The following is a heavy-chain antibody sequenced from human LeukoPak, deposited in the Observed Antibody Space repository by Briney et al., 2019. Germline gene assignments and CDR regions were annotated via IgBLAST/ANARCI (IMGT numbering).Heavy chain of an antibody. J-gene: IGHJ4*02. D-gene: IGHD6-13*01. V-gene: IGHV3-23*01. CDR1: GFTFSSYA. CDR3: AKDKAAAGTGFDY. Sequence: GGSLRLSCAASGFTFSSYAMSRVRQAPGKGLEWVSAISGSGGSTYYADSVKGRFTISRDNSKNTLYLQMNSLRAEDTAVYYCAKDKAAAGTGFDYWGQGTLVTVSS. CDR2: ISGSGGST.